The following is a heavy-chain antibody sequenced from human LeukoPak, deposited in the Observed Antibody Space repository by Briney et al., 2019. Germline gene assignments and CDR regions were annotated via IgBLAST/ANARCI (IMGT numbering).Heavy chain of an antibody. CDR1: GFTFSSYA. V-gene: IGHV3-23*01. CDR3: ARISGSYVFDY. J-gene: IGHJ4*02. CDR2: ISRSGVGT. D-gene: IGHD1-26*01. Sequence: GGSLRLSCTASGFTFSSYAMSWVRQAPGKGLEWVSGISRSGVGTSSADSVKGRFTISRDNSKNTLYLQMNSLRAEDTAVYYCARISGSYVFDYWGQGTLVTVSS.